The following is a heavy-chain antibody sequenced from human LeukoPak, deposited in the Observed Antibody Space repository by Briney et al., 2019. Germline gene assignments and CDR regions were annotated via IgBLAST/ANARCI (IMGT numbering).Heavy chain of an antibody. CDR2: INQDGSEK. J-gene: IGHJ4*02. V-gene: IGHV3-7*01. CDR3: ARDSNGGSYVAD. Sequence: GGSLRLSCAASGFTFSNDWMSWVRQAPGKGLEWVANINQDGSEKYYVDSVKGRFTISRDNAKNSLYLQMNSLRAEDTAVYFCARDSNGGSYVADWGQGTLVTVSS. CDR1: GFTFSNDW. D-gene: IGHD1-26*01.